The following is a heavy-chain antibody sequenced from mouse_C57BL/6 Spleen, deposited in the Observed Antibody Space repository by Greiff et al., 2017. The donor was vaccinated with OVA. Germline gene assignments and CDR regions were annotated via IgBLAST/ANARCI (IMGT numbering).Heavy chain of an antibody. J-gene: IGHJ2*01. D-gene: IGHD2-3*01. Sequence: VKVVESDAELVKPGASVKISCKVSGYTFTDHTIHWMKQRPEQGLEWIGYIYPRDGSTKYNEKFKGKATLTADKSSSTAYMQLNSLTSEDSAVYFCAKRSYDGWDYWGQGTTLTVSS. CDR1: GYTFTDHT. CDR2: IYPRDGST. V-gene: IGHV1-78*01. CDR3: AKRSYDGWDY.